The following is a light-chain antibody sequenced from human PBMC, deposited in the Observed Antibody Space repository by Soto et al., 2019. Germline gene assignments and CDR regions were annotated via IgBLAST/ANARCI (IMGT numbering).Light chain of an antibody. Sequence: QSVLTQPPSASGTPGQRVTISCSGSSSNIGSHPVDWYQHLPGMAPKLLIYSTDQRPSGITDRFSGSKSGTSASLAISGLQSEDEADYSCAAWDDSLKGWVFGGGTKLT. V-gene: IGLV1-44*01. CDR2: STD. CDR3: AAWDDSLKGWV. CDR1: SSNIGSHP. J-gene: IGLJ3*02.